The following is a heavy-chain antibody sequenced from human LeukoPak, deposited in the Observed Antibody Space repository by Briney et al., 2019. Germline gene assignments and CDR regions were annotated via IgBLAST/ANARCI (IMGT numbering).Heavy chain of an antibody. CDR2: INHSGST. CDR3: ARRATIFPYNWFDP. CDR1: GGSFSGYY. V-gene: IGHV4-34*01. Sequence: SETLSLTCAVYGGSFSGYYWSWIRQPPGKGLEWIGEINHSGSTNYNPSLKSRVTISVDTSKNQFSLKLSSVTAADTAVYYCARRATIFPYNWFDPWGQGTLVTVSS. J-gene: IGHJ5*02. D-gene: IGHD5-24*01.